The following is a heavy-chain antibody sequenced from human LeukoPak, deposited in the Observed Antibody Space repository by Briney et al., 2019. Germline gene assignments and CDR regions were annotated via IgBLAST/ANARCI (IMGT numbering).Heavy chain of an antibody. D-gene: IGHD3-10*01. Sequence: SETLSLTCTVSGGSISSYYWSWIRQPPGKGLEWIGYIYYSGSTNYNPSLKSRVTISVDTSKNQFSLKLSSVTAADTAVYYCARVVPRYYYGSGSSLYYMDVWGKGTTVTVSS. V-gene: IGHV4-59*01. CDR2: IYYSGST. CDR1: GGSISSYY. J-gene: IGHJ6*03. CDR3: ARVVPRYYYGSGSSLYYMDV.